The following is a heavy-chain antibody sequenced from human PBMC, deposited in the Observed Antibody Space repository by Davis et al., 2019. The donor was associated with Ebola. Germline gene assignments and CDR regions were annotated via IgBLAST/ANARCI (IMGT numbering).Heavy chain of an antibody. CDR3: AKDLSYYDFWSGYSDAFDI. V-gene: IGHV3-30*18. J-gene: IGHJ3*02. Sequence: GESLKISCAASGFTFSSYGMHWVRQAPGKGLEWVAVISYDGSNKYYADSVKGRFTISRDNSKNTLYLQMNSLRAEDTAVYYCAKDLSYYDFWSGYSDAFDIWGQGTMVTVSS. D-gene: IGHD3-3*01. CDR2: ISYDGSNK. CDR1: GFTFSSYG.